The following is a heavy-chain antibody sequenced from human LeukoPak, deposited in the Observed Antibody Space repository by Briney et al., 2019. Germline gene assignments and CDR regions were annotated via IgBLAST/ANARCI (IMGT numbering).Heavy chain of an antibody. CDR1: GFTFSSYW. D-gene: IGHD3-10*01. CDR2: IKQDGSEK. Sequence: PGGSLRLSCAASGFTFSSYWMSWVRQAPGKGLEWVANIKQDGSEKYYVDSVKGRFTISRDNAKNSLYLQMNSLRAEDTAVYYCARVGTLLLWFGESTFDYWGQGTLVTVSS. V-gene: IGHV3-7*01. J-gene: IGHJ4*02. CDR3: ARVGTLLLWFGESTFDY.